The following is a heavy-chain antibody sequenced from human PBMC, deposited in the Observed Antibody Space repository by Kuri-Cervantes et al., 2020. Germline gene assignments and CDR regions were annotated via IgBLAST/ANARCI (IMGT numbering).Heavy chain of an antibody. CDR2: ISSSGSTI. D-gene: IGHD6-19*01. CDR1: GFTFSDYY. CDR3: ARDSRIAVAGYYYYYMDV. J-gene: IGHJ6*03. V-gene: IGHV3-11*04. Sequence: GGSLRLSCAASGFTFSDYYMNWIRQAPGKGLEWVSYISSSGSTIYYADSVKGRFTISRDNVKNSLYLQMNSLRAEDTAVYYCARDSRIAVAGYYYYYMDVWGKGTTVTVSS.